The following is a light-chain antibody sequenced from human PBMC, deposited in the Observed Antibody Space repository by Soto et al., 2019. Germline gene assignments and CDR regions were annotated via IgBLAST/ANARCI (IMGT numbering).Light chain of an antibody. CDR2: DAS. J-gene: IGKJ3*01. Sequence: EIVLTQSPATLSLSPGDRATLSCRASQSISSYLAWYQQKPDQAPRLLIYDASNRATGIPARFSGSGSGTDFTRTISSLEPEEFAVYYCHQRSTWPFTFGPGTKVDIK. CDR1: QSISSY. V-gene: IGKV3-11*01. CDR3: HQRSTWPFT.